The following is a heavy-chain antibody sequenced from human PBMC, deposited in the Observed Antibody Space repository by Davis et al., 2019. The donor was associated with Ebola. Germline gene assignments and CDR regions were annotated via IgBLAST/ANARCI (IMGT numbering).Heavy chain of an antibody. CDR1: GSIIDGYW. CDR3: ASPSSGVAG. CDR2: IKEDGSEK. J-gene: IGHJ1*01. Sequence: PGGSLRLSCPASGSIIDGYWMSWVRQAPGKGLEWVATIKEDGSEKYYVDSVKGRFTISKDNARNSLYLQMNSLRVDDTAVYYCASPSSGVAGWGQGTLVTVSS. V-gene: IGHV3-7*03. D-gene: IGHD6-19*01.